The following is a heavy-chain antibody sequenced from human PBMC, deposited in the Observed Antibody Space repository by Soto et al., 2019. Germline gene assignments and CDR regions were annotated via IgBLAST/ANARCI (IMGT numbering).Heavy chain of an antibody. CDR1: GGSISSYY. V-gene: IGHV4-59*08. D-gene: IGHD3-9*01. J-gene: IGHJ3*02. CDR3: ARRNDIFTGYPPGGDAFDI. CDR2: IYYSGST. Sequence: QVQLQESGPGLVKPSETLSLTCTVSGGSISSYYWSWIRQPPGKGLEWIGYIYYSGSTNYNPSLKSRVTISVDTSKNQFSLKLSSVTAADTAVYYCARRNDIFTGYPPGGDAFDIWGQGTMVTVSS.